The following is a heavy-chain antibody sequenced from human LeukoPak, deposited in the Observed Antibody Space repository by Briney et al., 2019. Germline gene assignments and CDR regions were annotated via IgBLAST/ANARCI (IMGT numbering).Heavy chain of an antibody. D-gene: IGHD3-16*01. Sequence: SVKVSCKASGDTFSIYAISWVRQAPGQGLEWMGRIIPIFGTANYAQEFRGSDPITTHESTRPAYMELSSLRPEDTAVYYCARIYLGAFDLWGQGTMVPVSS. CDR2: IIPIFGTA. CDR3: ARIYLGAFDL. CDR1: GDTFSIYA. V-gene: IGHV1-69*05. J-gene: IGHJ3*01.